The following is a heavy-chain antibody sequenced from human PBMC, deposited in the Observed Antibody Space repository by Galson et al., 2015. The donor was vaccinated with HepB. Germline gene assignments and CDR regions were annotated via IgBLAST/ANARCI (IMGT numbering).Heavy chain of an antibody. Sequence: SETLSLTCTVSGGSISSSSYYWGWIRQPPGKGLEWIGSIYYSGSTYYNPSLKSRVTISVDTSKNQFSLKLSSVTAADTAVYYCARQNYDFWSGAPNWFDPWGQGTLVTVSS. D-gene: IGHD3-3*01. J-gene: IGHJ5*02. V-gene: IGHV4-39*01. CDR2: IYYSGST. CDR1: GGSISSSSYY. CDR3: ARQNYDFWSGAPNWFDP.